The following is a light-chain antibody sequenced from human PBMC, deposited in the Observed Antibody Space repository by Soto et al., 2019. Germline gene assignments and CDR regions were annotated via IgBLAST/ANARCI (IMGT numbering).Light chain of an antibody. V-gene: IGKV1-39*01. Sequence: DIPMTQSPSSLSASVGDRVTITCRASQSISSYLNWYQQKPGKAPKLLIYAASSLQRGVPSRFSGSGSGTDLNLTISSLQPEDFATYYCQQSYSTPLYTFGQGTQLEIK. CDR3: QQSYSTPLYT. J-gene: IGKJ2*01. CDR1: QSISSY. CDR2: AAS.